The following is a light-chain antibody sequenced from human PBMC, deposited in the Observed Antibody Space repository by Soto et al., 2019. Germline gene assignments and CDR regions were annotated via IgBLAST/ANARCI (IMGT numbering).Light chain of an antibody. Sequence: AIQMTQSPSSLSASVGDRVTITCRASLGSRNDLGWYQQKPGKAPKLLIYAASSLQSGVPSRFSGSGSGTDFTLTISSLQPEDFATYYFLQDYNYPWTFGQGTKVEIK. J-gene: IGKJ1*01. CDR1: LGSRND. V-gene: IGKV1-6*01. CDR3: LQDYNYPWT. CDR2: AAS.